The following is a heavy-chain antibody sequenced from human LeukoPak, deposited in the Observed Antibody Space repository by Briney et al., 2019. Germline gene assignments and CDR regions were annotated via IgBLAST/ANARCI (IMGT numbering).Heavy chain of an antibody. CDR3: ARGGEVCSSSSCYRGHDY. CDR1: GYTFTGYY. D-gene: IGHD2-2*01. V-gene: IGHV1-2*02. Sequence: ASVKVSCKASGYTFTGYYMHWVRQAPGQGLEWMGWINPKSGGTTYGQKFQGRVTMTRDTSTSTAYMELSRLRSDDTAVYYCARGGEVCSSSSCYRGHDYWGQGTLVTVS. J-gene: IGHJ4*02. CDR2: INPKSGGT.